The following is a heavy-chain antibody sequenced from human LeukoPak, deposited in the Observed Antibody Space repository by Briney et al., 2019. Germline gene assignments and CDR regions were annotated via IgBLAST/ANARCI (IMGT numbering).Heavy chain of an antibody. J-gene: IGHJ5*02. CDR2: INTGNGNT. CDR3: ARCGYSDAWSCDH. V-gene: IGHV1-3*04. Sequence: GASVKVSCKASGYTFTSYTIHWVRQAPGQRLEWMGWINTGNGNTEYSQKFQGRVTVTTDTSVSTAYMELSSLRSEHTAVYYCARCGYSDAWSCDHWGQGTLVTVSS. CDR1: GYTFTSYT. D-gene: IGHD5-18*01.